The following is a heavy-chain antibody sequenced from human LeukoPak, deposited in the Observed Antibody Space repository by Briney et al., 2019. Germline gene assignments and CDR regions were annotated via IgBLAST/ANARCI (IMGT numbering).Heavy chain of an antibody. V-gene: IGHV1-46*02. Sequence: ASVKASCKASGYTFNSSYMHWVRQAPGQGLEWMGIINPSDDSTRYAQKFQGRVTMTKDTSTNTVYMHLSSLSSDDTAVYYCARGLAGVGDYWGQGTLVTVSS. D-gene: IGHD6-13*01. CDR1: GYTFNSSY. CDR2: INPSDDST. J-gene: IGHJ4*02. CDR3: ARGLAGVGDY.